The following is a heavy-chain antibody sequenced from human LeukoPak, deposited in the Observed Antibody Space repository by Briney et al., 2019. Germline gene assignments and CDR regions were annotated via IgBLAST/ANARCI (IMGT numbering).Heavy chain of an antibody. CDR1: GYIFTNYW. J-gene: IGHJ6*04. Sequence: GESLKISYQGSGYIFTNYWIGWVRQMPGKGLEWMGIIYPGDSHTKYSPPFQGQVTISVDKSTNTAYLQWSSLRASDTAMYYCARQGSSWRYGMDVWGKGTTVTVSS. CDR3: ARQGSSWRYGMDV. V-gene: IGHV5-51*01. CDR2: IYPGDSHT. D-gene: IGHD6-13*01.